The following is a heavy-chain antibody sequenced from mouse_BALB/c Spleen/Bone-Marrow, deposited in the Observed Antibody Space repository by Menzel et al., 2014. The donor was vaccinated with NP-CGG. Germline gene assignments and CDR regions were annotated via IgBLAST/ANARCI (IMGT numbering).Heavy chain of an antibody. CDR1: GYAFSVYW. J-gene: IGHJ2*01. V-gene: IGHV1-80*01. CDR3: ARGGISVDY. CDR2: IYPGDGDT. Sequence: VQLQQSGAELVRPGSSVKISCKASGYAFSVYWMNWVKRRPGQGLEWIGQIYPGDGDTNYNGKFKGRAALTADKSSNTACMQLSSLTSEDSAVYFCARGGISVDYWGQGTTLTVSS.